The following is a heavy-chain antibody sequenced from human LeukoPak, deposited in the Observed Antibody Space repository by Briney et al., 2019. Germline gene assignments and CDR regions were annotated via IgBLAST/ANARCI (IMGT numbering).Heavy chain of an antibody. CDR2: IYPGDSDT. J-gene: IGHJ3*02. V-gene: IGHV5-51*01. D-gene: IGHD5-18*01. Sequence: GESLKISCKGSGYSFTSYWIGWVRQMPGKGLEWMGIIYPGDSDTRYSPSFQGQVTISADKSISTAYLQWSSLKASDTAMYYCARRRDTTMVNDAFDIWGQGTMVTVSS. CDR3: ARRRDTTMVNDAFDI. CDR1: GYSFTSYW.